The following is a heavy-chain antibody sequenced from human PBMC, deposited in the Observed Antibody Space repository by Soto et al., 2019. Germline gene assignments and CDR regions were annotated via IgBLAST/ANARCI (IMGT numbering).Heavy chain of an antibody. J-gene: IGHJ4*02. Sequence: TSETLSLTWTVSDGYISSGGCYWSWIRQHPGKGLEWIGYIYYSGSTYYNPSLKSRVTISVDTSKNQFSLKLSSVTAADTAVYYCARDNPLFGCGGDCHQKLDLGYWGQGTLVTGSS. CDR2: IYYSGST. V-gene: IGHV4-31*02. CDR3: ARDNPLFGCGGDCHQKLDLGY. D-gene: IGHD2-21*02. CDR1: DGYISSGGCY.